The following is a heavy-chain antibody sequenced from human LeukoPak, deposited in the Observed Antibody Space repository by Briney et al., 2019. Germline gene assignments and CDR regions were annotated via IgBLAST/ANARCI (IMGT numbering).Heavy chain of an antibody. CDR1: GGFIHSYY. V-gene: IGHV4-59*13. Sequence: SETLSLTCTVSGGFIHSYYWSWLRQPPGKGLEWIGYISYSGSTYYNPSLKSRVTISLGTSKNQFSLRLTSVTAADTAMYYCARGRNDFDYWGQGTLVTVSS. J-gene: IGHJ4*02. CDR3: ARGRNDFDY. CDR2: ISYSGST. D-gene: IGHD1-1*01.